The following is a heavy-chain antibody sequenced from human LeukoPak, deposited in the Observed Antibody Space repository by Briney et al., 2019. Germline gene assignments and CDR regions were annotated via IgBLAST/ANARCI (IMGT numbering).Heavy chain of an antibody. Sequence: PGGPLRLSCAASGFTFSSYAMSWVRQAPGKGLEWVSAISGSGGSTYYADSVKGRFTISRDNSKNTLYLQMNSLRAEDTAVYYCARETKTRWDIVVVPAASDCWGQGTLVTVSS. D-gene: IGHD2-2*01. CDR1: GFTFSSYA. CDR2: ISGSGGST. CDR3: ARETKTRWDIVVVPAASDC. V-gene: IGHV3-23*01. J-gene: IGHJ4*02.